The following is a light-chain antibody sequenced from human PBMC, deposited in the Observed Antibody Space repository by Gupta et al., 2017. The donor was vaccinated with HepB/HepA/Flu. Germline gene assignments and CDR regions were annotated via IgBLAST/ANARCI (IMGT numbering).Light chain of an antibody. Sequence: QSVLTQPPSASGTPGQRVTISCSGSSSNLGNNLVYWYQHLPGTAPKRLIYKNDQRPSGVPDRFSGSKSGTSASLAISGLRSEDDSDYYCASWDDNLSGWVFGGGTKLTVL. CDR2: KND. J-gene: IGLJ3*02. CDR1: SSNLGNNL. V-gene: IGLV1-47*01. CDR3: ASWDDNLSGWV.